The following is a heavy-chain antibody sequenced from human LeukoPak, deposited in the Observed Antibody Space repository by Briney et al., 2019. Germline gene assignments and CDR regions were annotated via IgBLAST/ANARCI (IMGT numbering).Heavy chain of an antibody. CDR1: GFIFSSHG. V-gene: IGHV3-23*01. Sequence: GGTLRPSCVASGFIFSSHGMNWVRQARAKGLEWVSGIISSGHTTYYADSVGGRFTISRDNSRNTVYLQMNSLRAEDTAVYYCARDDRWLQFCCWRRGTLVSVSA. J-gene: IGHJ4*02. CDR2: IISSGHTT. D-gene: IGHD5-24*01. CDR3: ARDDRWLQFCC.